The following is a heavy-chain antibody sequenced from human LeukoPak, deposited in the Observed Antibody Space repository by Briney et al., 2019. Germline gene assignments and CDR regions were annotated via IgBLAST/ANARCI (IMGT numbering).Heavy chain of an antibody. CDR3: AKLGVATTTPNDY. V-gene: IGHV3-23*01. CDR1: GFTFSSYA. J-gene: IGHJ4*02. D-gene: IGHD5-12*01. CDR2: ISGSGGST. Sequence: PGGSLRLSCAASGFTFSSYAMHWVRQAPGKGLEWVSAISGSGGSTYYADSVKGRFTISRDNSKNTLYLQMNSLRAEDTAVYYCAKLGVATTTPNDYWGQGTLVTVSS.